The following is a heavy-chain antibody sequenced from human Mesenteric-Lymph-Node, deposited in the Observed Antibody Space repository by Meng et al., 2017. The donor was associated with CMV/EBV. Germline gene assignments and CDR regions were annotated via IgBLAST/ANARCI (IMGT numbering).Heavy chain of an antibody. J-gene: IGHJ4*02. CDR1: GLTFSKYA. V-gene: IGHV3-30*01. CDR3: ARDPFCSGGTCFSPFDY. CDR2: LSLIGDYK. Sequence: GESLKISCAASGLTFSKYAMHWVRQAPGKGLEWVAVLSLIGDYKFYADSVKGRFTISRDNSKNTLFLQMNSLRPEDTAVYFCARDPFCSGGTCFSPFDYWGQGTLVTVSS. D-gene: IGHD2-15*01.